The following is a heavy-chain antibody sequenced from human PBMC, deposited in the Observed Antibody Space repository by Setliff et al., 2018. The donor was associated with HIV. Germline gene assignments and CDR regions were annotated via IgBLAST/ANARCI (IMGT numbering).Heavy chain of an antibody. V-gene: IGHV1-2*06. J-gene: IGHJ4*02. CDR1: GCTFTDYF. Sequence: ASVKVSCKSSGCTFTDYFIHWERQAPGQGLEWMGRINPNSGGTNHAQKFQGRFTMTRDTSIITAYMELSSLRYDDTAVYYCARGSAYWDFDYWGQGTLVTVSS. CDR2: INPNSGGT. CDR3: ARGSAYWDFDY. D-gene: IGHD2-8*02.